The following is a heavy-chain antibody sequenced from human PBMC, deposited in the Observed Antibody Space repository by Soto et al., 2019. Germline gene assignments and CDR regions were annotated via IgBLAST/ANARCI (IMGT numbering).Heavy chain of an antibody. V-gene: IGHV4-4*07. CDR2: IYSSEST. CDR3: ARGQRFSDWFDP. Sequence: PSETLSLTCTVSGGAISTYYWTWIRQPAGKGLEWIGRIYSSESTKYNPSLQSRVTMSLDTSNNQFSLRLTSVTAADTAVYYCARGQRFSDWFDPWGQGTLVTVSS. J-gene: IGHJ5*02. CDR1: GGAISTYY. D-gene: IGHD3-3*01.